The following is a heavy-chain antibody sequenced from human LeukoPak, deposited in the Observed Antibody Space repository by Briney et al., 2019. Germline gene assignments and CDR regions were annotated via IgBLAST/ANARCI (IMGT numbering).Heavy chain of an antibody. Sequence: SETLSLTCTVSGGSISSGGYYWSWIRQHPGKGLEWLGSIFSSASTIYNPSLKSRVIISVDTTKNQFSLKLTSVTAADTAVYYCARDWDSSSAATIDYWGQGTLVTVSS. CDR1: GGSISSGGYY. D-gene: IGHD6-6*01. V-gene: IGHV4-31*03. CDR2: IFSSAST. J-gene: IGHJ4*02. CDR3: ARDWDSSSAATIDY.